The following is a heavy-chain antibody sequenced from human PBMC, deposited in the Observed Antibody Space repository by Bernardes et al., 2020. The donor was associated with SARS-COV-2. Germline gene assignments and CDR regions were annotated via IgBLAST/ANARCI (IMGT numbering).Heavy chain of an antibody. Sequence: GSLRLSCAASGFTFSNYALSWVRQAPGQGLEWVSTISGSGDITYYADSVKGRFTISRDNSKNTPYLQMNSLTAEDTAVYYCAKQIATSGIYYFDYWGQGTLVTVSS. CDR2: ISGSGDIT. CDR1: GFTFSNYA. J-gene: IGHJ4*02. CDR3: AKQIATSGIYYFDY. D-gene: IGHD6-13*01. V-gene: IGHV3-23*01.